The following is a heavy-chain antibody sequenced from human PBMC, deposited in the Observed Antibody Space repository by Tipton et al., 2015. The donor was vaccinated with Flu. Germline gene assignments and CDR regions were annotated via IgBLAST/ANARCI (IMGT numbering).Heavy chain of an antibody. Sequence: SLRLSCAASGFTFDDYAMHWVRQAPGKGLEWVSGISWNSGSIGYADSVKGRFTISRDNAKNSLYLQMNSLRAEDTALYYCAKDISFDYESGRGGFDYWGQGTLVTVSS. CDR1: GFTFDDYA. CDR3: AKDISFDYESGRGGFDY. V-gene: IGHV3-9*01. D-gene: IGHD3-10*01. CDR2: ISWNSGSI. J-gene: IGHJ4*02.